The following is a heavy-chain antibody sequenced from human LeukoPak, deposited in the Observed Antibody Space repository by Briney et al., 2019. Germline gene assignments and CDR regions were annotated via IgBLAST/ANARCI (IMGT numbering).Heavy chain of an antibody. CDR2: INPSGGST. D-gene: IGHD3-3*01. Sequence: GASVKVSCKASGYTFTSYYMHWVRRAPGQGLEWMGIINPSGGSTSYAQKFQGRVTMTRDTSTSTVYMELSSLRSEDTAVYYCARDLGRDITIFGVVIPNFDYWGQGTLVTVSS. CDR3: ARDLGRDITIFGVVIPNFDY. J-gene: IGHJ4*02. V-gene: IGHV1-46*01. CDR1: GYTFTSYY.